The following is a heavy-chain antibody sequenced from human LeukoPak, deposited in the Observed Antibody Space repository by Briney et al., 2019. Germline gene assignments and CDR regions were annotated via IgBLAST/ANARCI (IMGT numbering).Heavy chain of an antibody. D-gene: IGHD6-13*01. CDR2: ISYDGSNK. J-gene: IGHJ3*02. CDR1: GFTFSSYS. Sequence: GGSLRLSCAASGFTFSSYSMNWVRQAPGKGLEWVAVISYDGSNKYYADSVKGRFTISRDNSKNTLYLQMNSLRAEDTAVYYCAKDLRGQQLVEGDAFDIWGQGTMVTVSS. V-gene: IGHV3-30*18. CDR3: AKDLRGQQLVEGDAFDI.